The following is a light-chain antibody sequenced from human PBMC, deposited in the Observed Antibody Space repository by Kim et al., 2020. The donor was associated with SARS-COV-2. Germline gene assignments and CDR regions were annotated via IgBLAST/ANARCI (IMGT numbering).Light chain of an antibody. Sequence: DLHMTQSPSTLSVSVGDTVTFTCRASRPIGYWLAWYQQKPGKAPKLLIYRASSLESGVPSRFSGGGSGTEFTLTINSLQPDDLATYYCQQYDVFWTFGQGTKVDIK. CDR3: QQYDVFWT. CDR1: RPIGYW. CDR2: RAS. J-gene: IGKJ1*01. V-gene: IGKV1-5*03.